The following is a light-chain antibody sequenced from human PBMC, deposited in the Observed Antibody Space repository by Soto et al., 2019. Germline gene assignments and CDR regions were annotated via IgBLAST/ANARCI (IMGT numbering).Light chain of an antibody. CDR2: SDT. J-gene: IGLJ3*02. CDR3: QVWDSSSDHVV. V-gene: IGLV3-21*04. CDR1: NIGDKS. Sequence: SYELTQPPSVSMAPGETARITCGGNNIGDKSVHWYQQKPGQAPVLVIYSDTDRPSGIPERFSGSTSGNTATLTISGVEAGDEADYYCQVWDSSSDHVVFGGGTKLTVL.